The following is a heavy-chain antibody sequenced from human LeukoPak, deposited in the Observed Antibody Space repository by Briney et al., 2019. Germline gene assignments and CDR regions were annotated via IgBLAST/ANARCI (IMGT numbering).Heavy chain of an antibody. V-gene: IGHV1-69*04. CDR3: ARSPDYYDSSGYYLYYFDH. CDR1: GGTFSSYA. D-gene: IGHD3-22*01. Sequence: GSSVKVSCKASGGTFSSYAISWVRQAPGQGLEWMGRIIPIFGIANYAQKFQGRVTITADKSTSTAYMELSSLRSEDTAVYYCARSPDYYDSSGYYLYYFDHWGQGTLVTVSS. J-gene: IGHJ4*02. CDR2: IIPIFGIA.